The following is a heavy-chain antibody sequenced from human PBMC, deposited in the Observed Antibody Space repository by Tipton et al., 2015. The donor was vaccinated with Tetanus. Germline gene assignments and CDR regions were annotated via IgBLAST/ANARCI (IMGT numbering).Heavy chain of an antibody. J-gene: IGHJ6*02. CDR1: GYTFTGYY. V-gene: IGHV1-2*02. CDR2: INPNSGGT. CDR3: AVVVVPATYHYYYYGMDV. Sequence: QLVQSGAEVKKPGASVKVSCKASGYTFTGYYMHWVRQAPGQGLEWMGWINPNSGGTNYAQKFQGRVTMTRDTSISTAYMELSRLRSDDTAVYYCAVVVVPATYHYYYYGMDVWGQGTTVTVSS. D-gene: IGHD2-2*01.